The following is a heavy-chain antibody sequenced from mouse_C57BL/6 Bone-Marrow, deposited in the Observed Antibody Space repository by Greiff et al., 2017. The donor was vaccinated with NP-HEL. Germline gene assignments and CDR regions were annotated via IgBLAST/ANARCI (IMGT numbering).Heavy chain of an antibody. CDR1: GFTFSDYY. V-gene: IGHV5-16*01. J-gene: IGHJ1*03. Sequence: EVMLVESEGGLVQPGSSMKLSCTASGFTFSDYYMAWVRQVPEKGLEWVANINYDGSSTYYLDSLKSRFIISRYNAKNILYLQMSSLKSEDTATYYCARDAVVATYWYFDVWGTGTTVTVSS. CDR2: INYDGSST. CDR3: ARDAVVATYWYFDV. D-gene: IGHD1-1*01.